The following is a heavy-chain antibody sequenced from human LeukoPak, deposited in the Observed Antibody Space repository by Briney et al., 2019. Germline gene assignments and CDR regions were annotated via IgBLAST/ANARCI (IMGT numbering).Heavy chain of an antibody. CDR2: IYHSGIT. J-gene: IGHJ4*02. V-gene: IGHV4-4*02. Sequence: SGTLSLTCTVSGGSVSNGNWWSWVRQPPGKGLEWIGEIYHSGITNYNPSLKSRVTISVDKSKNQFSLDLNSVIAADTAVYYCARNHAYCIDSWGQGTLVSVSS. CDR1: GGSVSNGNW. CDR3: ARNHAYCIDS. D-gene: IGHD1-26*01.